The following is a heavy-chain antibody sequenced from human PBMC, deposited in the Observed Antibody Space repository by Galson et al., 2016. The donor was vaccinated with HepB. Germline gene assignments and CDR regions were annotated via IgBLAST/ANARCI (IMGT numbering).Heavy chain of an antibody. CDR1: GFTVSSNY. CDR3: ASPTRRPHGRDA. Sequence: SLRLSCAASGFTVSSNYMTWVRQAPGKGLEWVSIIYSGGITHYTDSVRGRFTISRDNSKNTLFLQMNSLRAEDSAVYYCASPTRRPHGRDAWCQGTTVIVSS. D-gene: IGHD6-25*01. CDR2: IYSGGIT. J-gene: IGHJ6*02. V-gene: IGHV3-53*01.